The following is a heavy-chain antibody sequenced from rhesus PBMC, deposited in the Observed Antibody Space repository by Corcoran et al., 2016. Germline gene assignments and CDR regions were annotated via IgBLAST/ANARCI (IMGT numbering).Heavy chain of an antibody. V-gene: IGHV4S10*01. Sequence: PSDTLSVTCAVSGASISDTYRWSWLRQPPGKGLEWIGYIYADNTIASYNPSLRSRVTISKDTSKNQFSLKLTSVTAADTAIYYCARDPWRHQRLVRELPTRPPKPQTEPDCDLWGQGVLVTVAS. CDR3: ARDPWRHQRLVRELPTRPPKPQTEPDCDL. CDR2: IYADNTIA. CDR1: GASISDTYR. J-gene: IGHJ1*01. D-gene: IGHD6-31*01.